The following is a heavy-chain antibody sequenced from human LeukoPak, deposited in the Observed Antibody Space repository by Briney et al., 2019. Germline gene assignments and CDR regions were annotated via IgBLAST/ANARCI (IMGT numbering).Heavy chain of an antibody. Sequence: SETLSLTCAVYGGSFSGYYWSWIRQPPGKGLEWIGEINHSGSTNYSPSLKSRVTISVDTSKNQFSLKLSSVTAADTAVYYCARGGSSSWYVPFDYWGQGTLVTVSS. J-gene: IGHJ4*02. D-gene: IGHD6-13*01. CDR3: ARGGSSSWYVPFDY. CDR1: GGSFSGYY. CDR2: INHSGST. V-gene: IGHV4-34*01.